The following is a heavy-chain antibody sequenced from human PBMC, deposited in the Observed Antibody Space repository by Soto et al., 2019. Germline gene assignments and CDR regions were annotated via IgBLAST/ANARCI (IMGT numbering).Heavy chain of an antibody. CDR3: ASLQYYGSGSYLHEVNWFDP. Sequence: SETLSLTCTVSGGSISSYYWSWIRQTPGKGLEWIGYIYYSGSTNYNPSLKSRVTISVDTSKNQFSLKLSSVTAADTAVYYCASLQYYGSGSYLHEVNWFDPWGQGTLVTVSS. V-gene: IGHV4-59*08. J-gene: IGHJ5*02. CDR2: IYYSGST. D-gene: IGHD3-10*01. CDR1: GGSISSYY.